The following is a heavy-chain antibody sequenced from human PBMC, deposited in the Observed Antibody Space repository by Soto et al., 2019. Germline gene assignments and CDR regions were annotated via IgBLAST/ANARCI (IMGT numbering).Heavy chain of an antibody. CDR3: ARGLISGYYLYDAFDI. CDR1: GGSISSYY. J-gene: IGHJ3*02. V-gene: IGHV4-59*01. CDR2: IYYSGST. D-gene: IGHD3-22*01. Sequence: QVQLQESGPGLVKPSVTLSLTCTVSGGSISSYYWSWIRQPPGKGLEWIGYIYYSGSTNYNPSLKSRVTISVDTSKNQFSLKLSSVTAADTAVYYCARGLISGYYLYDAFDIWGQGTMVTVSS.